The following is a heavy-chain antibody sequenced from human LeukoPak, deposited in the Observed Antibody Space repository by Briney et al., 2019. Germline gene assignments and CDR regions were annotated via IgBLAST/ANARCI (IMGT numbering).Heavy chain of an antibody. Sequence: ASVKVSCKASGYTFTGYYMHWVRQAPGQGLEWMGWINPNSGGTNYAQKFQGRVTMTRDTSISTAYMELSGLRSDDTAVYYCAISFDVDIVATINIWGQGTLVTVSS. CDR3: AISFDVDIVATINI. D-gene: IGHD5-12*01. CDR2: INPNSGGT. J-gene: IGHJ4*02. V-gene: IGHV1-2*02. CDR1: GYTFTGYY.